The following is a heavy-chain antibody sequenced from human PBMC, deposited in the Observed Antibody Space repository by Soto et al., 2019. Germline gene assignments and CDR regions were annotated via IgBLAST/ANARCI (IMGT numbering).Heavy chain of an antibody. CDR3: AKNNFMVRGVFAY. CDR2: ISYDGSNK. D-gene: IGHD3-10*01. J-gene: IGHJ4*02. CDR1: GFTFSSYG. V-gene: IGHV3-30*18. Sequence: GGSLRLSCAASGFTFSSYGMHWVRQAPGKGLEWVAVISYDGSNKYYADSVKGRFTISRDNSENTLYLQMNSLRAEDTAVYYYAKNNFMVRGVFAYGGKGTLVTVPS.